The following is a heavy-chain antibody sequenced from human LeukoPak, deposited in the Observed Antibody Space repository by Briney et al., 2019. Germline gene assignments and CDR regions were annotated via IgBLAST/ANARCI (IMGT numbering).Heavy chain of an antibody. V-gene: IGHV1-69*04. CDR3: ARESGDDFWSGYYTNWFDP. D-gene: IGHD3-3*01. Sequence: SVKVSCKASGGTFSSYAISWVRQAPGQGLEWMGRIIPILGIANYAQKFQGRVTITADKSTSTAYMELSSLRSEDTAVYYCARESGDDFWSGYYTNWFDPWGQGTLVTDSS. CDR1: GGTFSSYA. J-gene: IGHJ5*02. CDR2: IIPILGIA.